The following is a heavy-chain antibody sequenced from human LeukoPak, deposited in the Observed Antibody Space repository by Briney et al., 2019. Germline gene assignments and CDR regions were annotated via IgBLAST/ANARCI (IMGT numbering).Heavy chain of an antibody. CDR3: ARDPTSSSSWSYYFDY. J-gene: IGHJ4*02. Sequence: GRSLRLSCAASGFTLSSYAMHWVRQAPGKGLEWVAVISYDGSNKYYADSVKGRFTISRDNSKNTLYLQMNSLRAEDTAVYYCARDPTSSSSWSYYFDYWGQGTLVTVSS. CDR1: GFTLSSYA. V-gene: IGHV3-30*04. CDR2: ISYDGSNK. D-gene: IGHD6-13*01.